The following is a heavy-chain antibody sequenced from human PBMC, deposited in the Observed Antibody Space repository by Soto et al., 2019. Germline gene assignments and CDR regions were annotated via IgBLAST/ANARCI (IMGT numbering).Heavy chain of an antibody. D-gene: IGHD3-22*01. CDR3: AKGDYYDSSGYYVTPFDY. Sequence: GGSLRLSCAASGFTFSSYAMSWVRQAPGKGLEWVSAISGSGGSTYYADSVKGRFTISRDNSKNTLYLQMNSLRAEDTAVYYCAKGDYYDSSGYYVTPFDYWGQGTLVTVSS. J-gene: IGHJ4*02. CDR2: ISGSGGST. CDR1: GFTFSSYA. V-gene: IGHV3-23*01.